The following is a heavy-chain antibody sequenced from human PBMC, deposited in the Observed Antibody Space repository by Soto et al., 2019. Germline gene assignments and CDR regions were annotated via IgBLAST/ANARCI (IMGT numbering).Heavy chain of an antibody. Sequence: EVQLVESGGGLVQPGGSLRLSCSASGFTFSGRSMHWVRQAPGKGLEYVSGVSPNGNDKYYTDSVKGRFTISRDNSKNTLHLQMSSLRPEDTALFYCIRGFYGLYVWGQGTTVTVSS. CDR1: GFTFSGRS. CDR2: VSPNGNDK. V-gene: IGHV3-64D*08. J-gene: IGHJ6*02. CDR3: IRGFYGLYV.